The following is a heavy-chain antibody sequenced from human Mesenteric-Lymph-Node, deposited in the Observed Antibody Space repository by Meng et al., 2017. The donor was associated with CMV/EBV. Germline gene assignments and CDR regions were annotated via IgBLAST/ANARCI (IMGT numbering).Heavy chain of an antibody. Sequence: SVKVSCKASGGTFSSYAISWVRQAPGQGLEWMGGIIPIFGTANYAQKFQGRVTMTRDTSISTVYMELSRLRSDDTAVYYCARDVGQSRVFDYWGQGTLVTVSS. J-gene: IGHJ4*02. CDR2: IIPIFGTA. V-gene: IGHV1-69*05. D-gene: IGHD3-10*01. CDR1: GGTFSSYA. CDR3: ARDVGQSRVFDY.